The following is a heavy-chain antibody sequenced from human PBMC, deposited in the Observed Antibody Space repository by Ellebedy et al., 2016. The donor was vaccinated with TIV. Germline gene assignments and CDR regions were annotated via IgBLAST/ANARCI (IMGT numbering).Heavy chain of an antibody. V-gene: IGHV1-18*01. Sequence: ASVKVSXKASGGTFSSYAISWVRQAPGQGLEWMGWISAYNGNTNYAQKLQGRVTMTTDTSTSTAYMELRSLRSDDTAVYYCARDLGNWFDPWGQGTLVTVSS. CDR1: GGTFSSYA. CDR3: ARDLGNWFDP. D-gene: IGHD7-27*01. J-gene: IGHJ5*02. CDR2: ISAYNGNT.